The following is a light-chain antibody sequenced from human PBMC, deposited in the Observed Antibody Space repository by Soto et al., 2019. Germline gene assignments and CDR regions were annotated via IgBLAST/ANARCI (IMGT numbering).Light chain of an antibody. CDR2: RNN. CDR3: AAWDDSLSAFCG. V-gene: IGLV1-47*01. J-gene: IGLJ1*01. CDR1: SSKIGSNY. Sequence: QSVLTQPPSASGTPGQRVTISCSGSSSKIGSNYVYWYQQLPGTAPKLLIYRNNQRPSGVPDLFSGSKSGTSASLAISGLRSEDEADYYCAAWDDSLSAFCGFGTGTKVTVL.